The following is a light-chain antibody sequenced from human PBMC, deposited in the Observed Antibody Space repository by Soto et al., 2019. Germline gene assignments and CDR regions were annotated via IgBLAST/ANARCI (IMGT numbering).Light chain of an antibody. CDR3: SSYTSTNTQL. Sequence: QSALTQPASVSGSPGQSITISCTGTSSDVGGYNFVSWYQQHPGKAPKLMIYDVSNRPSGVSNRFSGSKSGNTASLTISGHQAEDEAHYYCSSYTSTNTQLFGRGTKLIVL. CDR2: DVS. J-gene: IGLJ2*01. V-gene: IGLV2-14*03. CDR1: SSDVGGYNF.